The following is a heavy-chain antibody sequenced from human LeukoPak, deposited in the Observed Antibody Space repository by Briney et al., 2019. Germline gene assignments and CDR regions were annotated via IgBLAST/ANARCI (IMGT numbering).Heavy chain of an antibody. Sequence: GGSLRLSCAASGFIFSDYYMSWIRQAPGKGLEWVSYISSSGSIIYYADSMKGRFTISRDNAKNSLYLQMNSLRAEDTAVYYCARDGGYCSSTSCYPYYYMDVWGKGTTVTISS. CDR3: ARDGGYCSSTSCYPYYYMDV. CDR1: GFIFSDYY. J-gene: IGHJ6*03. V-gene: IGHV3-11*04. CDR2: ISSSGSII. D-gene: IGHD2-2*01.